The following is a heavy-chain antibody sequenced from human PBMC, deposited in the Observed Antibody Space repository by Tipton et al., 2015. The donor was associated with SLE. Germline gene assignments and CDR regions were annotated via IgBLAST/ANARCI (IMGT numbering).Heavy chain of an antibody. CDR3: ARWAADSYMDV. J-gene: IGHJ6*03. CDR2: IYYSGTT. Sequence: GLVKPSETLSLTCIVSDYSIRSGFYWAWIRQPPGKGLEWIGSIYYSGTTYYNPSLRSRVTISVDTSKEQFSLKLTSVTAADTAVYYCARWAADSYMDVWGKGTTVTVSS. CDR1: DYSIRSGFY. V-gene: IGHV4-38-2*02. D-gene: IGHD6-13*01.